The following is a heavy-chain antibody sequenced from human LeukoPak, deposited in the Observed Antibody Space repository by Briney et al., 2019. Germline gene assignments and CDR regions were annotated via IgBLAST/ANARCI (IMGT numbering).Heavy chain of an antibody. V-gene: IGHV4-59*01. J-gene: IGHJ5*02. CDR1: GGSISSYY. CDR2: IYYSGST. D-gene: IGHD2-15*01. Sequence: SETLSLTCTVSGGSISSYYWSWVRQPPGEGLEWIGYIYYSGSTNYNPSLKSRVTISVDTSKNQFSLKLSSVTAADTAVYYCARDGCSGGSCYSWFDPWGQGTLVTVSS. CDR3: ARDGCSGGSCYSWFDP.